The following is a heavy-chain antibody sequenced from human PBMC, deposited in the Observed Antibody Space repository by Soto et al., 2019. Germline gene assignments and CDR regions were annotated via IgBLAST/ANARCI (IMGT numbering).Heavy chain of an antibody. Sequence: EVQLLESGGDLVQPGGSLRLSCAASGFTLSRNAMMWVRQAPGKGLEWVSGIIGTGTPYHADSVKGRFTISKDNSKNKLYLQMNSLRAEDTAVYYCARDAVYNDGFWLPDYWGPGTLVTVSS. CDR1: GFTLSRNA. D-gene: IGHD1-1*01. CDR3: ARDAVYNDGFWLPDY. J-gene: IGHJ4*02. V-gene: IGHV3-23*01. CDR2: IIGTGTP.